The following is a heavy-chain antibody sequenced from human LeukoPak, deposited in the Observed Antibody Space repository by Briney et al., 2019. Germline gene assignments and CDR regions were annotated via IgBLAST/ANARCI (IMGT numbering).Heavy chain of an antibody. J-gene: IGHJ4*02. D-gene: IGHD3-10*01. CDR2: IYYSGST. Sequence: PSETLSLTCTVSGGSISSGGYYWSWIRQHPGTGPEWIGYIYYSGSTYYNPSLKSRVTISVDTSKNQFSLKLSSVTAADTAVYYCARGSDWFGELSPLDYWGQGTLVTVSS. CDR1: GGSISSGGYY. CDR3: ARGSDWFGELSPLDY. V-gene: IGHV4-31*03.